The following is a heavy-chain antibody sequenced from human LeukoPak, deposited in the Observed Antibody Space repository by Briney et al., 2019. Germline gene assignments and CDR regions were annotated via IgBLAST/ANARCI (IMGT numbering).Heavy chain of an antibody. CDR3: ARHYNSWYLRALDM. CDR1: GGSVSSNTYY. J-gene: IGHJ3*02. CDR2: IYYNENT. V-gene: IGHV4-39*01. Sequence: SVTLSLTCSVSGGSVSSNTYYWSWICQSPGEGLQWIGSIYYNENTYYNPSLKRRITMAVDTSKNQFSLNLSSVTAADTALYFCARHYNSWYLRALDMWGQGTMVTVSS. D-gene: IGHD6-13*01.